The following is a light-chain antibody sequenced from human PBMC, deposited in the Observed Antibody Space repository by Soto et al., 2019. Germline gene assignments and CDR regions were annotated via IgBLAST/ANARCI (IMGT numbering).Light chain of an antibody. CDR3: QVRTDWAPFKYT. Sequence: EIVLNQSPASLSLSAGERVTLSCRASQSVDTMVAWYQQQVGRTPRLLIYETSNRATGVPGRFSGSGSETDVTLTISRLEPEELAVYVCQVRTDWAPFKYTFGQGTKLEV. CDR2: ETS. V-gene: IGKV3-11*01. J-gene: IGKJ2*01. CDR1: QSVDTM.